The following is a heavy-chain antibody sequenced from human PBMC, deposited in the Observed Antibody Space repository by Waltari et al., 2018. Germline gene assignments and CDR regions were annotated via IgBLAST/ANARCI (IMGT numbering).Heavy chain of an antibody. J-gene: IGHJ4*02. CDR1: VGSISSYY. CDR3: ARDKHGRRSSGWYRVFDY. Sequence: QVQLQESGPGLVKPPETLSLTCTVSVGSISSYYWSWIRQSAGKGLEWIGRIYSSGSTNYNPSLKSRVTMSVDTSKNQFSLRLSSVTAADTAVYYCARDKHGRRSSGWYRVFDYWGQGTLVTVSS. V-gene: IGHV4-4*07. CDR2: IYSSGST. D-gene: IGHD6-19*01.